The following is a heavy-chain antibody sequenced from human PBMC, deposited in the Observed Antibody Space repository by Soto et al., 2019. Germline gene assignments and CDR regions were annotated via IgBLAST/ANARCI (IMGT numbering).Heavy chain of an antibody. Sequence: GGSLKLSCAASGFNVSSNYMSWARQAPGKGLEWASVIYAGGNTHYADSVEGRFTISRDNSNNMLYLQMNSLRAEDTAMYYCVREKVTMIVGFYYFDYWGQGT. CDR2: IYAGGNT. J-gene: IGHJ4*02. V-gene: IGHV3-66*01. CDR1: GFNVSSNY. D-gene: IGHD3-22*01. CDR3: VREKVTMIVGFYYFDY.